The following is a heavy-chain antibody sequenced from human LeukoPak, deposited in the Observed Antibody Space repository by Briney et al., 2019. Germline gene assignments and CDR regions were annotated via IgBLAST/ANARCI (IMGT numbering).Heavy chain of an antibody. J-gene: IGHJ4*02. CDR3: VKDLVTASENVRGWYPMDY. CDR1: GFTFAEYT. CDR2: ISWNGARI. V-gene: IGHV3-43*01. D-gene: IGHD6-19*01. Sequence: GGSLRLSCAASGFTFAEYTMHWVRQAPGKGLEWVSLISWNGARIHYGDSVKGRFTISRDNSKNSLYLQMNSLRTEDTALYYCVKDLVTASENVRGWYPMDYWGQGTLVTVSS.